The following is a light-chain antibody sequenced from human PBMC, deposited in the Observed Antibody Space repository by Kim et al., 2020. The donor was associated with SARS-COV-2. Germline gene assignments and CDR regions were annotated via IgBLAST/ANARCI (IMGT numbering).Light chain of an antibody. Sequence: LTQPASVSGSPGQSITISCTGTSSDVGFYNYVSWYQQHAGKVPKLIIYDVGRRPSGISSRFSGSKSGDTASLTISGLQAEDEADYYCSSFRNSNTPYVFGTGTKVTVL. J-gene: IGLJ1*01. CDR2: DVG. V-gene: IGLV2-14*03. CDR3: SSFRNSNTPYV. CDR1: SSDVGFYNY.